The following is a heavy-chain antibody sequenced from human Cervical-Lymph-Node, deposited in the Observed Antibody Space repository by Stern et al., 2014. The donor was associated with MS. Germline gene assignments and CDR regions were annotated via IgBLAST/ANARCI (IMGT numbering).Heavy chain of an antibody. Sequence: VESGGGVVQPGRSLRLSCAASGFVFRRYALHWVRQAPGKGLEWVALISYDGRDKYYTDSVKGRFTVSRDNSNNTVDLEMNSLRLEDTAVYYCAKGGSGSYLDWGQGSLVTVSS. CDR1: GFVFRRYA. D-gene: IGHD1-26*01. J-gene: IGHJ4*02. CDR3: AKGGSGSYLD. V-gene: IGHV3-30*04. CDR2: ISYDGRDK.